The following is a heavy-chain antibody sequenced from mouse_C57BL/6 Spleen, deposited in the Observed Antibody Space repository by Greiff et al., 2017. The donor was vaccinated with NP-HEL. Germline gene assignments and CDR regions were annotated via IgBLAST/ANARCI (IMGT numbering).Heavy chain of an antibody. CDR3: ARRRDKINYYAMDY. J-gene: IGHJ4*01. V-gene: IGHV1-82*01. CDR2: IYPGDGDT. Sequence: AQLQQSGPELVKPGASVKISCKASGYAFSSSWMNWVKQRPGKGLEWIGRIYPGDGDTNYNGKFKGKATLTADKSSSTAYMQLSSLTSEDSAVYFCARRRDKINYYAMDYWGQGTSVTVSS. CDR1: GYAFSSSW.